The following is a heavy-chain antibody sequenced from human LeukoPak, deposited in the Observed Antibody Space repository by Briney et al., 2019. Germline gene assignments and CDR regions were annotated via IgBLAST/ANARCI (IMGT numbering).Heavy chain of an antibody. Sequence: GGSLRLSCAASGFTFSSYAMHWVRQAPGKGLEYVSAISSNGGSTYYANSVKGRFTISRDNSKNTLYLQMGSLRAEGMAVYYCARARIAAAGGGFDPWGQGTLVTVSS. CDR2: ISSNGGST. D-gene: IGHD6-13*01. CDR3: ARARIAAAGGGFDP. CDR1: GFTFSSYA. V-gene: IGHV3-64*01. J-gene: IGHJ5*02.